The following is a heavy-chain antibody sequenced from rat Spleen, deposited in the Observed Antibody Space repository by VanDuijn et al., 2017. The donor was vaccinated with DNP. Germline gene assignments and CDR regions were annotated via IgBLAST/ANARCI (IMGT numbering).Heavy chain of an antibody. CDR2: INKDSRTI. CDR3: AKGPNYGGWSDYFDY. V-gene: IGHV4-2*01. Sequence: EVKLVESGGGLVQPGRSLKLSCAASGFNFNDYWMGWVRQAPGKGLEWIGQINKDSRTINYIPSLKENITISRDNAKNTLYMQMSKLGSEETDIYYCAKGPNYGGWSDYFDYWGQGVMVTVSS. J-gene: IGHJ2*01. D-gene: IGHD1-11*01. CDR1: GFNFNDYW.